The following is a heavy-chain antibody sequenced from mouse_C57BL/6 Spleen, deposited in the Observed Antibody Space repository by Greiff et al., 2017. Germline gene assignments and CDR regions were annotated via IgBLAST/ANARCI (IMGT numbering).Heavy chain of an antibody. V-gene: IGHV5-4*01. J-gene: IGHJ3*01. CDR1: GFTFSSYA. CDR2: ISDGGSYT. Sequence: EVKLMESGGGLVKPGGSLKLSCAASGFTFSSYAMSWVRQTPEKRLEWVATISDGGSYTYYPDKVKGRFTISRDNAKNNLYLQMSHLKSEDTAMYYCAREDGFAYWGQGTLVTVSA. CDR3: AREDGFAY.